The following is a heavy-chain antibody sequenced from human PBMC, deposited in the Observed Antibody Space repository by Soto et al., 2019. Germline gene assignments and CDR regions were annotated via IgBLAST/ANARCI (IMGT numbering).Heavy chain of an antibody. J-gene: IGHJ4*02. D-gene: IGHD2-2*01. CDR3: ARRVRSCSSTSCRGYFDY. CDR1: AGSISSYY. V-gene: IGHV4-59*01. CDR2: IYYSGST. Sequence: PSETLSLTCTFSAGSISSYYWSWIRQPPGKGLELIGYIYYSGSTNYNPSLKSRVTISVDTSKNQFSLKLSSVTAADTAVYYCARRVRSCSSTSCRGYFDYWGQGTMVTVSS.